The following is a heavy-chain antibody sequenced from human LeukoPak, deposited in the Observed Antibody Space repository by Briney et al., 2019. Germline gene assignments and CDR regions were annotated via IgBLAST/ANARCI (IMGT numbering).Heavy chain of an antibody. D-gene: IGHD4-17*01. Sequence: SGTLSLTCTVSGGPISGSSFYRGWVPQPPGKGLEWVVSIYYSVGTHNNPPLTRGVTISVDTSKNRFSLKLSSVTAADTAVYYCASSGYTVTTYYYWGQGTLVTVSS. CDR3: ASSGYTVTTYYY. CDR2: IYYSVGT. J-gene: IGHJ4*02. CDR1: GGPISGSSFY. V-gene: IGHV4-39*07.